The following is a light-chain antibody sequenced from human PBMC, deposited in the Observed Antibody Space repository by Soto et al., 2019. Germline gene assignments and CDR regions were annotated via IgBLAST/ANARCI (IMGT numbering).Light chain of an antibody. J-gene: IGLJ2*01. V-gene: IGLV2-14*01. CDR2: DVS. CDR3: GSYTSSSTLVV. Sequence: QSALTQPASVSGSPGQSITISCTGTSSDVGGYNYVSWYQQHPGKAPKLMIYDVSNRPSGVSNRFSGSKSGNTASLTISGLQAEDEADYYCGSYTSSSTLVVFVGGTKLTVL. CDR1: SSDVGGYNY.